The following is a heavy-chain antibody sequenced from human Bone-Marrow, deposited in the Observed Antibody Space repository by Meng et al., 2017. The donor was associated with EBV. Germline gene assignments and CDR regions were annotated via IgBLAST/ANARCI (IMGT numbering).Heavy chain of an antibody. CDR3: ARDHRYYYDSSGYYSALDY. D-gene: IGHD3-22*01. J-gene: IGHJ4*02. V-gene: IGHV4-39*07. Sequence: LQQQGSGPGRVKPSETLSLPCTVSGGSISSSSYYWGWIRQPPGKGLEWIGSIYYSGSTYYNPSLKSRVTISVDTSKNQFSLKLSSVTAADTAVYYCARDHRYYYDSSGYYSALDYWGQGTLVTVSS. CDR1: GGSISSSSYY. CDR2: IYYSGST.